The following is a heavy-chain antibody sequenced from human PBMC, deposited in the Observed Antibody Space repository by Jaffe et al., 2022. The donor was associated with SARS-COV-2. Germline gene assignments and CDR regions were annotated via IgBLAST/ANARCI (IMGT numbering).Heavy chain of an antibody. CDR2: VYYTGST. J-gene: IGHJ6*03. Sequence: QVQLQESGPGLVKPSETLSLSCNISGVSVNSVYYWSWIRQAPGKGPEWIGYVYYTGSTKYNPSLKSRVSMSVDTSKNQFSLKLSAVTAADTAVYYCARELYYYSYMDIWGKGTTVTVSS. CDR3: ARELYYYSYMDI. CDR1: GVSVNSVYY. V-gene: IGHV4-61*01.